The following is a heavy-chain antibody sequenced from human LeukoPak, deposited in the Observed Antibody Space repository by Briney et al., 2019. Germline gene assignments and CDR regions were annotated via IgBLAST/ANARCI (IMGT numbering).Heavy chain of an antibody. CDR3: ARVLPVASRDY. D-gene: IGHD2-2*01. V-gene: IGHV3-7*01. CDR1: GFTFSTYW. CDR2: IKQDGSDK. Sequence: GGSQRLSCAASGFTFSTYWMSWVRQAPGKGLEWVANIKQDGSDKFYVDSVKGRFTISRDNAKNSMYLQMNSLRAEDTAVYYCARVLPVASRDYWGQGTLVTVSS. J-gene: IGHJ4*02.